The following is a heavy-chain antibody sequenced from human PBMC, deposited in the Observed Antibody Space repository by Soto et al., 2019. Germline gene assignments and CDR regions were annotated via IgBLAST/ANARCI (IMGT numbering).Heavy chain of an antibody. V-gene: IGHV3-21*01. Sequence: GGSLSLACEASGFTFSRVSMDWVRQVPGKGLEWVASISSGSCDTWYADSVKGRFIISRDNAQNSLFLQVHTLRREDTAMYYCARLAYWGPGSQVTVSS. CDR3: ARLAY. CDR2: ISSGSCDT. CDR1: GFTFSRVS. J-gene: IGHJ4*02.